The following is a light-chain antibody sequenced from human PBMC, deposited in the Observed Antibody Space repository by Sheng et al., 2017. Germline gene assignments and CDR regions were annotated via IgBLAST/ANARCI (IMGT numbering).Light chain of an antibody. J-gene: IGLJ2*01. CDR3: QTWGTGIQV. CDR1: SGHSSYA. V-gene: IGLV4-69*02. Sequence: QLVLTQAPSTSASLVASVKLTCTLSSGHSSYAIAWHQQKADKGPRFLMTLDNDGSHTRGDGIPDRFSGSSSGAERHLTISTLQSDDEADYYCQTWGTGIQVFGAGTKLTVL. CDR2: LDNDGSH.